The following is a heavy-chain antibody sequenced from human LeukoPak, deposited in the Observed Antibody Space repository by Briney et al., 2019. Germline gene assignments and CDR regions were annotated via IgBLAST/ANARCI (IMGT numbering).Heavy chain of an antibody. CDR2: INPSGGPA. CDR3: ARGPPTTMTNRYFGLFDP. D-gene: IGHD4-17*01. J-gene: IGHJ5*02. V-gene: IGHV1-46*01. CDR1: GYTXTRYY. Sequence: ASVKVSCKASGYTXTRYYIHGVRQAPGQGLEWMGIINPSGGPANYAQKNQGRVTMTRDTSTSTVYMELNSLKSEDTAVYYCARGPPTTMTNRYFGLFDPWGQGTSVTVSS.